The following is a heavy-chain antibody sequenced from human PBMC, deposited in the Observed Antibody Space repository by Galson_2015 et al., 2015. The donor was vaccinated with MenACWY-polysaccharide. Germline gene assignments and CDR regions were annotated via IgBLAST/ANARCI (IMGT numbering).Heavy chain of an antibody. CDR1: GGSISSGGYY. V-gene: IGHV4-31*03. J-gene: IGHJ4*02. Sequence: TLSLTCTVSGGSISSGGYYWSWIRQHPGKGLEWIRYIHYSGSTYYNPSLRGRVTVSVDTSKNQFSLKLSSVTAADTAVYYCARRAPSWGFFDYWGQGALVTVSS. CDR2: IHYSGST. D-gene: IGHD3-16*01. CDR3: ARRAPSWGFFDY.